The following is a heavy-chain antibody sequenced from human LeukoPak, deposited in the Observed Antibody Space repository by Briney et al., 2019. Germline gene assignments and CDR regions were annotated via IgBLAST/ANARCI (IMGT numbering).Heavy chain of an antibody. Sequence: SETLSLTCTVSGGSISSYYWSWIRQPAGKGLEWIGRIYTSGSTNYNPSLKSRVTMSVDTSKNQFSLQLSSVTAADTAVYYCARDQNPGVYFDYWGQGTLVTVSS. J-gene: IGHJ4*02. D-gene: IGHD1-14*01. CDR1: GGSISSYY. CDR3: ARDQNPGVYFDY. V-gene: IGHV4-4*07. CDR2: IYTSGST.